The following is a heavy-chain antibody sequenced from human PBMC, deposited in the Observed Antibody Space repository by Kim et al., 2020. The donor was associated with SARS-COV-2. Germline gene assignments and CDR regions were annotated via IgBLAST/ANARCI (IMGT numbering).Heavy chain of an antibody. D-gene: IGHD3-9*01. CDR3: ARDRYFDWLNGPVGYFDY. Sequence: GGSLRLSCAASGFTFSSYGMHWVRQAPGKGLEWVAVIWYDGSNKYYADSVKGRFTISRDNSKNTLYLQMNSLRAEDTAVYYCARDRYFDWLNGPVGYFDYWGQGTLVTVSS. V-gene: IGHV3-33*01. CDR2: IWYDGSNK. CDR1: GFTFSSYG. J-gene: IGHJ4*02.